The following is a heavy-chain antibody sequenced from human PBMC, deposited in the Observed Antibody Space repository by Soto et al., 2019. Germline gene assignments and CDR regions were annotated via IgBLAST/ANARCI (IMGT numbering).Heavy chain of an antibody. CDR1: GGSISSSSYY. CDR3: ARHPGSLARGYYVWWFDP. CDR2: IYYSGST. D-gene: IGHD3-16*01. V-gene: IGHV4-39*01. Sequence: NPSETLSLTCTVSGGSISSSSYYWGWIRQPPGKGLEWIGSIYYSGSTYYNPSLKSRVTISVDTSKNQFSLKLSSVTAADTAVYYCARHPGSLARGYYVWWFDPWGQGTLVTVSS. J-gene: IGHJ5*02.